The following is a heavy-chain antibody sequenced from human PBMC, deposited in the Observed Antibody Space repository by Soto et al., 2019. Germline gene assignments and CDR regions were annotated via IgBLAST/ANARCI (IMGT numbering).Heavy chain of an antibody. J-gene: IGHJ4*02. Sequence: WGVLGPPCAASGLPLNILGMKLVRQAPGKGLEWVSYISSSSSTIYYADSVRGRFTISRDNAKNSLYLQMNSLRAEDTAVYYCARDRGSRLDYWGQGTLVTVSS. CDR1: GLPLNILG. CDR3: ARDRGSRLDY. CDR2: ISSSSSTI. V-gene: IGHV3-48*01. D-gene: IGHD3-10*01.